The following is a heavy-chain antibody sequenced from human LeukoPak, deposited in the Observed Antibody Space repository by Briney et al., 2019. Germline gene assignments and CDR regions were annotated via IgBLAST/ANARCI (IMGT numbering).Heavy chain of an antibody. Sequence: GASVKVSCKASEYTFNTYSIHWVRQAPGQGLEWMAIINPGGGTTRYAQKFQGRVTLTRDTSTSTVYVELSSLRSDDTAVYYCARDLRRVGAKANDAFDIWGQGTMVTVSS. D-gene: IGHD1-26*01. CDR2: INPGGGTT. CDR3: ARDLRRVGAKANDAFDI. V-gene: IGHV1-46*02. J-gene: IGHJ3*02. CDR1: EYTFNTYS.